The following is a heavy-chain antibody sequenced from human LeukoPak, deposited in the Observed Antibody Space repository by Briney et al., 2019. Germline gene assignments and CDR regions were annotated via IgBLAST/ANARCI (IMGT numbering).Heavy chain of an antibody. D-gene: IGHD6-13*01. CDR2: ISGSGGST. V-gene: IGHV3-23*01. J-gene: IGHJ4*02. CDR3: AKDTLSDRTSLIAAAGTDY. CDR1: GFTFSSYA. Sequence: GGSLRLSCAVSGFTFSSYAMSWVRQAPGKGLEWVSVISGSGGSTYYADSVKGRFTISRDNSKNTLYLQMNSLRAEDTAVYYCAKDTLSDRTSLIAAAGTDYWGQGTLVTVSS.